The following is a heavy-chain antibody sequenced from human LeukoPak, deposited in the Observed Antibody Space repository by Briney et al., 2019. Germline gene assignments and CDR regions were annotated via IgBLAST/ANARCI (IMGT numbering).Heavy chain of an antibody. D-gene: IGHD1-20*01. Sequence: GGSLRLSCAASGFTFSSYGMSWVRQAPGKGLEWVSGISGSGGSTHYADSVKGRLTISRDNSKNTLYLQMNSLRAEDTAVYYCARVYNWNDLDYFDYWGQGTLVTVSS. CDR1: GFTFSSYG. V-gene: IGHV3-23*01. CDR2: ISGSGGST. J-gene: IGHJ4*02. CDR3: ARVYNWNDLDYFDY.